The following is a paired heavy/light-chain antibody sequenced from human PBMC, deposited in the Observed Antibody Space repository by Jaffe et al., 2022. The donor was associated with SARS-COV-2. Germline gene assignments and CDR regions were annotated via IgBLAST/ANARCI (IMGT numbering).Light chain of an antibody. J-gene: IGKJ2*01. V-gene: IGKV2-28*01. CDR1: QSLLHSNGYKY. CDR3: MQALQTPRT. CDR2: LGS. Sequence: DIVMTQSPLSLPVTPGEPASISCRSSQSLLHSNGYKYLDWYLQKPGQSPQLLIYLGSNRASGVPDRFSGSGSGTDFTLKISRVEAEDVGVYYCMQALQTPRTFGQGTKLEIK.
Heavy chain of an antibody. D-gene: IGHD3-16*01. CDR2: ISGSGGST. CDR3: AKGDRTFGGLNYAMDV. CDR1: GFTFSNYG. Sequence: EVQLLESGGGLVQPGGSLRLSCAASGFTFSNYGMNWVRQAPGKGLEWVSAISGSGGSTYYADSVKGRFTISRDNSKNTLYLQMNSLRAEDTAVYYCAKGDRTFGGLNYAMDVWGQGTTVTVSS. J-gene: IGHJ6*02. V-gene: IGHV3-23*01.